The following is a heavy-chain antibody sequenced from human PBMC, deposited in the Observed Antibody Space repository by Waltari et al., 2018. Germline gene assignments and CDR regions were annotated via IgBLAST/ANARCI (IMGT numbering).Heavy chain of an antibody. Sequence: QVQLQQWGDGLLKPSETLSLTCAVYGGSFSGYHWSWIRQPPGKGLEWIGEIDHSGSTNYNPSLKSRVTISVDTSKNQFSLKLNSVTAADTALYYCARGRSGGAAIWGQGTLVTVSS. CDR2: IDHSGST. D-gene: IGHD2-15*01. CDR3: ARGRSGGAAI. J-gene: IGHJ4*02. CDR1: GGSFSGYH. V-gene: IGHV4-34*01.